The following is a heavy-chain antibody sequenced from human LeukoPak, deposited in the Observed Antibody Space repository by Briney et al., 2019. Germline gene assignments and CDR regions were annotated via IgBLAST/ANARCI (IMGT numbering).Heavy chain of an antibody. V-gene: IGHV2-5*02. CDR1: GFSLSTTGVG. Sequence: SGPTLVNPTQTLTLTCTFSGFSLSTTGVGVGWIRQPPGEALECLALIYWDDDKRYSPSLRSRLTITKDTSKNRVVLTMTTMDPVDTATYYCAHRRNGYNWNDGDFDYWGQGTQVTVSS. CDR3: AHRRNGYNWNDGDFDY. J-gene: IGHJ4*02. D-gene: IGHD1-20*01. CDR2: IYWDDDK.